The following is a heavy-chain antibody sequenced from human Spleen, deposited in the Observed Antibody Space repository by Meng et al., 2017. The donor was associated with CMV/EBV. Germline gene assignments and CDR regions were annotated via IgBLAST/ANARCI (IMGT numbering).Heavy chain of an antibody. Sequence: SETLSLTCTVSGGSISSSSYYWGWIRQPPGKGLEWIGSIYYSGSTYYNPSLKSRVTISVDTSKNQFSLKLSSVTAADTAVYYCARGVPSSYYDSSGYWCAFDIWGQGTMVTVSS. CDR3: ARGVPSSYYDSSGYWCAFDI. J-gene: IGHJ3*02. CDR1: GGSISSSSYY. CDR2: IYYSGST. D-gene: IGHD3-22*01. V-gene: IGHV4-39*07.